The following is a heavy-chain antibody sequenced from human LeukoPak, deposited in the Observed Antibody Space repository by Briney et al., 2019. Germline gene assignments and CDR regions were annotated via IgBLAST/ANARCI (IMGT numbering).Heavy chain of an antibody. CDR1: GGSISSGSYY. V-gene: IGHV4-39*07. D-gene: IGHD2-2*02. J-gene: IGHJ4*02. Sequence: SETLSLTCTVSGGSISSGSYYWGWIRQPPGKGLEWIGSIYYSGSTYYDPSLKSRVTISLDMSKTQFSLRLRSVTAADTAVYYCARFNVVVPAAIPGFIDYWGQGTLVTVSP. CDR2: IYYSGST. CDR3: ARFNVVVPAAIPGFIDY.